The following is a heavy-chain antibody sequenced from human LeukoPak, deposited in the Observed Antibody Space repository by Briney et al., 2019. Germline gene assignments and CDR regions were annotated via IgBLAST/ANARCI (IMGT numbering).Heavy chain of an antibody. J-gene: IGHJ6*02. CDR3: ARDEMATSYPYYYYGMDV. V-gene: IGHV3-48*04. CDR2: ISSSSSTI. CDR1: GFTFSSYS. Sequence: GGSLRLSCAASGFTFSSYSMNWVRQAPGKGLEWVSYISSSSSTIYYADSVKGRFTISRDNAKNSLYLQMNSLRAEDTAVYYCARDEMATSYPYYYYGMDVWGQGTTVTVSS. D-gene: IGHD5-24*01.